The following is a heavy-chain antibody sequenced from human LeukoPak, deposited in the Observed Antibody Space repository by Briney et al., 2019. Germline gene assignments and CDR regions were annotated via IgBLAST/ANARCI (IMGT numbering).Heavy chain of an antibody. CDR2: IWYDGSNK. D-gene: IGHD3-9*01. CDR1: GFTFSSYG. Sequence: PGGSLRLSCAASGFTFSSYGMHWVRQAPGKGLEWVAVIWYDGSNKYYADSVKGRFTISRVNAKNTLYLQMNSLRAEDTAVYYCARDKVARVPLRYFDWGLDAFDIWGQGTMVTVSS. CDR3: ARDKVARVPLRYFDWGLDAFDI. J-gene: IGHJ3*02. V-gene: IGHV3-33*01.